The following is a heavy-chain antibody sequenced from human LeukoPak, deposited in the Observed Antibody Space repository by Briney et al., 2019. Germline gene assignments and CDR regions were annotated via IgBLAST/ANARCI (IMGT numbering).Heavy chain of an antibody. CDR1: GYSFTGHY. V-gene: IGHV1-46*01. Sequence: ASVKVSCKASGYSFTGHYMHWVRQAPGQGLEWMGIINPSGGSTSYAQKFQGRVTMTRDMSTSTVYMELSSLRSEDTAVYYCARDFSDAETTVSDYWGQGTLVTVSS. CDR3: ARDFSDAETTVSDY. CDR2: INPSGGST. D-gene: IGHD4-11*01. J-gene: IGHJ4*02.